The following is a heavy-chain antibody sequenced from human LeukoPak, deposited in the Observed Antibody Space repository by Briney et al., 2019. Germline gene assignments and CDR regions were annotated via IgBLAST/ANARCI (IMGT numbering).Heavy chain of an antibody. CDR1: GYTFTNYY. CDR3: ARERTRENSGSRGYYFDY. J-gene: IGHJ4*02. V-gene: IGHV1-46*01. Sequence: GASVKVSCKASGYTFTNYYIHWVRQAPGQGLEWMGIINPSGSTTSYAQKFQGRVTMTRDTSTSTVYMGLSSLRSEDTAVYYCARERTRENSGSRGYYFDYWGQGTLVTVSS. D-gene: IGHD1-26*01. CDR2: INPSGSTT.